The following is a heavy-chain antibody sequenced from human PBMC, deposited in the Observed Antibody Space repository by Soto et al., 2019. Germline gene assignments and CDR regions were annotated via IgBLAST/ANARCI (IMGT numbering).Heavy chain of an antibody. Sequence: QVQLVQSGAEVRKPGSSVKVSCKASGGIFSSDAVSWARQAPGQGLEWMGGLIPILGTTHYAQKFQGRVTITADESTNAAYMELSSLRSDDTAVYYCARASGYVSGWYHDYWGQGTRVTVSS. CDR3: ARASGYVSGWYHDY. D-gene: IGHD6-19*01. J-gene: IGHJ4*02. CDR2: LIPILGTT. V-gene: IGHV1-69*01. CDR1: GGIFSSDA.